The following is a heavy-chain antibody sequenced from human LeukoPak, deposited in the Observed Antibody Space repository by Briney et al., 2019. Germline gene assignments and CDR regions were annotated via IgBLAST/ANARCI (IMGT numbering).Heavy chain of an antibody. V-gene: IGHV3-23*01. CDR3: AKDLAYGDYFDY. J-gene: IGHJ4*02. CDR1: GFTFSSYG. Sequence: GGTLRLSCAASGFTFSSYGMSWVRQAPGKGLEWVSAISGSGGSTYYADSVKGRFTISRDNSKYTLYLQMNSLRAEDTAVYYCAKDLAYGDYFDYWGQGTLVTVSS. D-gene: IGHD4-17*01. CDR2: ISGSGGST.